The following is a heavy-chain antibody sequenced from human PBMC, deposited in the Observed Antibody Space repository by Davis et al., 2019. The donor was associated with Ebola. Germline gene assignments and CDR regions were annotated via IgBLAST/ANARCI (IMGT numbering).Heavy chain of an antibody. Sequence: GESLKISCAASGFTVSSNYMSWVRQAPGKGLEWVSVIYSGGSTYYADSVKGRFTISRDNSKSSLYLQMNSLRTEDTALYYCAKIGYSSGWFAFDIWGQGTMVTVSS. V-gene: IGHV3-53*05. CDR3: AKIGYSSGWFAFDI. J-gene: IGHJ3*02. D-gene: IGHD6-19*01. CDR1: GFTVSSNY. CDR2: IYSGGST.